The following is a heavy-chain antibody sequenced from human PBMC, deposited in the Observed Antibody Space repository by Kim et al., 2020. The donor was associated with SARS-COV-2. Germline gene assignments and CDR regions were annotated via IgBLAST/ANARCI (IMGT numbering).Heavy chain of an antibody. J-gene: IGHJ4*02. V-gene: IGHV3-74*01. Sequence: ADTVKGRFTSSSDNAKSTVYLQRNGLRAEDTAVYYCARNHLISGSNAVAYWGQGTLVTVSS. CDR3: ARNHLISGSNAVAY. D-gene: IGHD1-26*01.